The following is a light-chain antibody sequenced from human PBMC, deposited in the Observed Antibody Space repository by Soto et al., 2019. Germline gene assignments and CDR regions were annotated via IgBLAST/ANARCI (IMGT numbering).Light chain of an antibody. V-gene: IGKV2-30*01. J-gene: IGKJ4*01. CDR1: QSLLYSDGSTF. CDR3: MQGTHRPIT. Sequence: DVVMTQSPLSLPVTLGQPASMSCKSSQSLLYSDGSTFLNWFHQRPGQPPRRLLYKVSNRDSGVPDRFSGSGSGTDFTLKISRVEAEDVGVYYCMQGTHRPITFGGGTKVEIK. CDR2: KVS.